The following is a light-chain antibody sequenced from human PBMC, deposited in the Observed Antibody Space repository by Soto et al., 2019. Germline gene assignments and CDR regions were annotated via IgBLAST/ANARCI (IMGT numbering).Light chain of an antibody. V-gene: IGKV3-20*01. J-gene: IGKJ1*01. CDR1: QSVSNSY. CDR2: GAS. CDR3: QQYGSSPWT. Sequence: EIVLTQSPGTLSLSPVERATLSCMASQSVSNSYLAWYQQKPGQAPRPLISGASRRATGVPDRFSGSGSGTDFTLTISRLEPEDFAVYYCQQYGSSPWTFGQGTRWIS.